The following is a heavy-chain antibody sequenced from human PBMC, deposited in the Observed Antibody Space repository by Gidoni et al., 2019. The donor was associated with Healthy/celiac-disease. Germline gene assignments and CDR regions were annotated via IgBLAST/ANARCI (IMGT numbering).Heavy chain of an antibody. D-gene: IGHD2-15*01. V-gene: IGHV4-34*01. CDR1: GGSFSGYY. CDR3: ARGYCSGGSCYCVDY. J-gene: IGHJ4*02. CDR2: INHSGST. Sequence: QVQLQQWGAGLLKPSETLSPTCAVYGGSFSGYYWSWIRQPPGKGLEWIGEINHSGSTNYNPSLKSRVTISVDTSKNQFSLKLSSVTAADTAVYYCARGYCSGGSCYCVDYWGQGTLVTVSS.